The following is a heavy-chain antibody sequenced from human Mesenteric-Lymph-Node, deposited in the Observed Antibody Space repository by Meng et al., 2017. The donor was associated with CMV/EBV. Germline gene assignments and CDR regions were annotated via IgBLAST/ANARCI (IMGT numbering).Heavy chain of an antibody. CDR1: GYTFTGYY. CDR2: INPYTDDA. V-gene: IGHV1-2*02. Sequence: ASVKVSCKTSGYTFTGYYIHWVRQAPGQGLEWLGWINPYTDDAKYAQKFQGRVTITRDTSISTAYVELNSLTSDDTAMYYCARAPLVVPASMRIYPLDYWGHGTLVTVS. CDR3: ARAPLVVPASMRIYPLDY. D-gene: IGHD2-2*01. J-gene: IGHJ4*01.